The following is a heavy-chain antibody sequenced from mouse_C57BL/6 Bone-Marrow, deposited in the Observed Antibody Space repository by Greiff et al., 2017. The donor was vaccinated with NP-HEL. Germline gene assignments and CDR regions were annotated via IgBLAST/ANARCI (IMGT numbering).Heavy chain of an antibody. V-gene: IGHV1-69*01. CDR3: ARRGGYPDY. D-gene: IGHD2-2*01. J-gene: IGHJ4*01. CDR2: IDPSDSYT. CDR1: GYTFTSYW. Sequence: QVQLQQPGAELVMPGASVKLSCKASGYTFTSYWMHWVKQRPGQGLEWIGEIDPSDSYTNYTQKFKGKSTLTVDKSSTTAYMQLSSLTSEDSAVYYCARRGGYPDYWGQGTSVTVSS.